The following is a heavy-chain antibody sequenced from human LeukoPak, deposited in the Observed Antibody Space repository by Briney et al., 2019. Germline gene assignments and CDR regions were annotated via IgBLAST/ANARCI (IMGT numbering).Heavy chain of an antibody. CDR2: MYYSGST. J-gene: IGHJ5*02. Sequence: PSETLSLTCTVSGGSVSSSSQYWGWIRQPPGKGLDWIGSMYYSGSTYYNPSRKSLITISVETDKNGVYLKLSCVTAADTAVYYCARGRGDILTVWGRARNWFDPWGQGTLVTVSS. CDR3: ARGRGDILTVWGRARNWFDP. V-gene: IGHV4-39*07. CDR1: GGSVSSSSQY. D-gene: IGHD3-9*01.